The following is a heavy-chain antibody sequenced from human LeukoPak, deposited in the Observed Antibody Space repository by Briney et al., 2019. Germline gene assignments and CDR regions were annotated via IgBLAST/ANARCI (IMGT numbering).Heavy chain of an antibody. V-gene: IGHV3-33*01. Sequence: GGSLRLSCAASGFTFRSYGMHWVRQAQGKGLEWVAVIWSDGSQQHYADSVKGRFTISRDNSKNTLYLQMNSLRVDDTAVYYCARRREGLYAFDIWGQGTMVTVSS. CDR1: GFTFRSYG. J-gene: IGHJ3*02. CDR3: ARRREGLYAFDI. CDR2: IWSDGSQQ.